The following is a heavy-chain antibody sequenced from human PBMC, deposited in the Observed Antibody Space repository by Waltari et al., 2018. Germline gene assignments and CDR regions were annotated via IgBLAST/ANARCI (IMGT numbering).Heavy chain of an antibody. CDR2: IYTSGST. Sequence: QVQLQESGPGPVTPSQTLSPTCTVSGGSISSVSSYWSWTRQPAGEGLEWIGRIYTSGSTNYNPSLKSRVTISVDTSKNQFSLKLSSVTAADTAVYYCARDRPVYDSSGYYYVDAFDIWGQGTMVTVSS. J-gene: IGHJ3*02. V-gene: IGHV4-61*02. CDR1: GGSISSVSSY. CDR3: ARDRPVYDSSGYYYVDAFDI. D-gene: IGHD3-22*01.